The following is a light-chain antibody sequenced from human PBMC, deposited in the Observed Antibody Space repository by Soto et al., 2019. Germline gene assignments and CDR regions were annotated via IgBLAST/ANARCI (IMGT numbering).Light chain of an antibody. CDR1: LNVATN. CDR2: DAS. J-gene: IGKJ1*01. CDR3: HQYNTGLLT. V-gene: IGKV3-15*01. Sequence: TVMTQSPATLSMSPGDRAALSCRASLNVATNMAWYQQKPGQAPRLLIYDASIRATGVPARFTGSGSGTEFTLTINTLQSEDFAVYYCHQYNTGLLTFGRGTRVEV.